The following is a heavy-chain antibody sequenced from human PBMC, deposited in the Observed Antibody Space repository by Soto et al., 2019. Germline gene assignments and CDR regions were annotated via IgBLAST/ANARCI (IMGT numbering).Heavy chain of an antibody. CDR3: ARVVCGNPEYYYYYVMDV. J-gene: IGHJ6*01. D-gene: IGHD2-15*01. CDR1: GGSISSSNW. V-gene: IGHV4-4*02. Sequence: QVHLQESGPGLVKPSGTLSLTCVVSGGSISSSNWWSWVRLPPGKGLDWIGQIYHSGSTNSNPSIKGRVTISVDNSKNHFSLKLSPVTAADTAVYYCARVVCGNPEYYYYYVMDVWGQGTTVNVSS. CDR2: IYHSGST.